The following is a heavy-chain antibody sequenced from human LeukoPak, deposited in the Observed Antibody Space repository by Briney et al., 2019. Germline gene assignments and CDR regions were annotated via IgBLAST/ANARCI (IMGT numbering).Heavy chain of an antibody. V-gene: IGHV3-23*01. CDR1: GITLSNYG. CDR3: AKRGVVIRVILVGFHKEAYYFDS. J-gene: IGHJ4*02. Sequence: GGSLRLSCAVAGITLSNYGMSWVRQAPRKGLEWVAGISGSGGSTKYADSVKGRFTISRDNSKNTLYLQMNSLRVEDTAVYFCAKRGVVIRVILVGFHKEAYYFDSWGQGALVTVSS. CDR2: ISGSGGST. D-gene: IGHD3-22*01.